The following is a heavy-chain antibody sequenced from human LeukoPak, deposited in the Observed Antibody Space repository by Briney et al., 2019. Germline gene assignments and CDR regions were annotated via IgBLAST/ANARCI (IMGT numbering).Heavy chain of an antibody. Sequence: ASVKVSCTVSGYTLTELSMHWVRQAPGKGLEWMGGFDPEDGETIYAQKFQGRVTMTEDTSTDTVYMELSSLRSEDTAVYCCATVLGYGYYFDYWGQGTLVTVSS. V-gene: IGHV1-24*01. CDR3: ATVLGYGYYFDY. J-gene: IGHJ4*02. CDR1: GYTLTELS. CDR2: FDPEDGET. D-gene: IGHD5-18*01.